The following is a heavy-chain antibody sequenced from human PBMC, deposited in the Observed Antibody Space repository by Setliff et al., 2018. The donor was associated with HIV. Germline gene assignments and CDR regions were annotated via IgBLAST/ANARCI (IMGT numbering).Heavy chain of an antibody. D-gene: IGHD3-10*01. CDR1: GFTFSSYS. V-gene: IGHV3-30*18. J-gene: IGHJ6*03. CDR3: ANSYSASGNYHYYDYLDV. CDR2: MSYDGSKK. Sequence: PGGSLRLSCAASGFTFSSYSMNWVRQTPGKGLEWVAVMSYDGSKKYYTDSVKGRFTISRDNSKNTLYLQMNSLRIEDSGAYYCANSYSASGNYHYYDYLDVWGKGTTVTVSS.